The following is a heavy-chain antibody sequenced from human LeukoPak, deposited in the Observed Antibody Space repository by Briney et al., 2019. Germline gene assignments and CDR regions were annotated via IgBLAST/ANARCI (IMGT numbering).Heavy chain of an antibody. CDR2: ISPYNGET. CDR3: AREDYYDSSGYCFDY. V-gene: IGHV1-18*01. J-gene: IGHJ4*02. D-gene: IGHD3-22*01. Sequence: GASVKVSCKASGYSFSSYIISWVRRAPGHGLEWMGWISPYNGETKYAQKLQGRVIMTTDTSTSTAYMELRSLRSDDTAVYYCAREDYYDSSGYCFDYWGQGTLVTVSA. CDR1: GYSFSSYI.